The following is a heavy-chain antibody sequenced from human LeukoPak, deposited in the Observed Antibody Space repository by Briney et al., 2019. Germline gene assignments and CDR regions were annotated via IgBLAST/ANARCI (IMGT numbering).Heavy chain of an antibody. J-gene: IGHJ4*02. D-gene: IGHD2-21*02. CDR3: ARGRPLVTAKTYYFDY. V-gene: IGHV4-34*01. CDR1: GGSFSGYY. Sequence: PSETLSLTCAVYGGSFSGYYWSWIRQPPGKGLEWIGEINHSGSTNYNPSLKSRVTISVDTSKNQFSLKLSSVTAADTAVYYCARGRPLVTAKTYYFDYWGQGTLVTVSS. CDR2: INHSGST.